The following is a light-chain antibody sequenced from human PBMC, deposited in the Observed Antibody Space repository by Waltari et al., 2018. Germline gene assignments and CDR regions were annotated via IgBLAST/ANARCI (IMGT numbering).Light chain of an antibody. CDR2: GAS. CDR3: QQLDGYPLT. J-gene: IGKJ4*01. V-gene: IGKV1-9*01. Sequence: DIQLTQSPSFLSASVGDRVTITCRASQGISSYLAWYQQKPGKAPKLLIYGASTLQSGVPSRFSGSGSGTEFTLTISSLQPEDFATYYCQQLDGYPLTFGGGTKVEIE. CDR1: QGISSY.